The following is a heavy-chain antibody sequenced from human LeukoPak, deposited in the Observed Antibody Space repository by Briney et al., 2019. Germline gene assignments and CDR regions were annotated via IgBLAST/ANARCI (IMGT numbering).Heavy chain of an antibody. V-gene: IGHV1-2*06. Sequence: ASVKVSCKASGYTFTGYYMHWVRQAPGQGLEWMGRINPNSGGTNYAQKFQGRVTMTRDTSISTAYMELSRLRSDDTAVYYGAKDFWSGYYKFDPWGQGTLVTVSS. CDR2: INPNSGGT. CDR1: GYTFTGYY. D-gene: IGHD3-3*01. CDR3: AKDFWSGYYKFDP. J-gene: IGHJ5*02.